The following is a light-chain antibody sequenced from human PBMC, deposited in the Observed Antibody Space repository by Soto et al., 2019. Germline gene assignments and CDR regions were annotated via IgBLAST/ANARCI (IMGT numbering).Light chain of an antibody. Sequence: EIVMTQSPATLSGSPGEGATLACRASQSVSSNLAWYQQKPGQAPRLLIYGASTRATGIPARFSGSGSGTEFTLTISSLQSEDFAVYHCQQYNDWPSFGPGTKVDIK. CDR3: QQYNDWPS. J-gene: IGKJ3*01. V-gene: IGKV3-15*01. CDR2: GAS. CDR1: QSVSSN.